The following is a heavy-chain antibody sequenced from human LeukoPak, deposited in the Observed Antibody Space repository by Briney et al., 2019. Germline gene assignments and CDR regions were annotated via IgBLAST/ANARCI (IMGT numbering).Heavy chain of an antibody. J-gene: IGHJ6*03. CDR2: INHSGST. D-gene: IGHD2-15*01. Sequence: SSETLSLTCAVYGGSFSGYYWSWIRQPPGKGLEWMGEINHSGSTNYNPPLKSRVTISVDTSKNQFSLKLSSVTAADTAVYYCARAVVVAATRYYYMDVWGKGTTVTVSS. CDR3: ARAVVVAATRYYYMDV. CDR1: GGSFSGYY. V-gene: IGHV4-34*01.